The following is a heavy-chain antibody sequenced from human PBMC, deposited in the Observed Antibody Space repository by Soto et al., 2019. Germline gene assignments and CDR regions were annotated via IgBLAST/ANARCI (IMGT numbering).Heavy chain of an antibody. V-gene: IGHV1-24*01. CDR3: ATESTAMASYSSGWPFDY. Sequence: GASVKVSCKVSGYTLTELCMHWVRQAPGKGLEWMGGFDPEDGETIYAQKFQGRVTMTEDTSTDTAYMELSSLRSEDTAVYYCATESTAMASYSSGWPFDYWGQGTLVNVSS. D-gene: IGHD6-19*01. J-gene: IGHJ4*02. CDR1: GYTLTELC. CDR2: FDPEDGET.